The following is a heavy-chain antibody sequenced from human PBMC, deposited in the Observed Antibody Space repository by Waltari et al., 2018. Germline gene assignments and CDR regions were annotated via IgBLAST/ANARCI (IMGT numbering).Heavy chain of an antibody. V-gene: IGHV3-30-3*01. CDR2: ISYDGTNK. Sequence: QVQLVESGGGVFQPGRSLRLSCAASGLTFRSYIMNWVRQPPGKGLEWVAVISYDGTNKYYADSVKGRFTISRDNSKNTLYLQMNSLRPDDTAVYYCARGGGWNSHLDYWGQGTLVTVSS. CDR1: GLTFRSYI. D-gene: IGHD1-7*01. J-gene: IGHJ4*02. CDR3: ARGGGWNSHLDY.